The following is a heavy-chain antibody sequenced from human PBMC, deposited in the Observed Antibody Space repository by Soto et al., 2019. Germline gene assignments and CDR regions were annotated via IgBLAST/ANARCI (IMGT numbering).Heavy chain of an antibody. D-gene: IGHD3-10*01. CDR3: ARVYRITMVRGELSEY. J-gene: IGHJ4*02. CDR2: ISAYNGNT. V-gene: IGHV1-18*01. Sequence: QVQLVQSVAEVKKPGASVKVSCKASGYTFTSYGISWVRQAPGQGLEWMGWISAYNGNTNYAQKLQGRVTMTTDTSTSTAYMELRSLRSDDTAVYYCARVYRITMVRGELSEYWGQGTLVTVSS. CDR1: GYTFTSYG.